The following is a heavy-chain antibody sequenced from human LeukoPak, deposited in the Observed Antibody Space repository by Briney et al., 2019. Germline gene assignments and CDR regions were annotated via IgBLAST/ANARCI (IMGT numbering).Heavy chain of an antibody. CDR3: ARDRGSWLDSFDY. Sequence: PGGSLRLSCAASGFTFSSYEMNWVRQAPGKGLEWVSYISSSGSTIYYADSVKGRFTISRDNAKNSLYLQMNSLRAEDTAVCYCARDRGSWLDSFDYWGQGTLVTVSS. D-gene: IGHD6-19*01. CDR1: GFTFSSYE. J-gene: IGHJ4*02. V-gene: IGHV3-48*03. CDR2: ISSSGSTI.